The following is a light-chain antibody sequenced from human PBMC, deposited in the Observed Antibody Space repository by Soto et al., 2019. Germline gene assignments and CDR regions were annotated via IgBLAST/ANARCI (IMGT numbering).Light chain of an antibody. CDR2: AAS. Sequence: DIQMTQSPSSLSAFVGDRVTITCQASQDISNSLNWYQQKPGKAPKLLIYAASNLDTGVPSRFTGSGSGTDFTFTISSLQPEDIATYYCQHYDSLPPTFGPGTKVDIK. J-gene: IGKJ3*01. CDR1: QDISNS. CDR3: QHYDSLPPT. V-gene: IGKV1-33*01.